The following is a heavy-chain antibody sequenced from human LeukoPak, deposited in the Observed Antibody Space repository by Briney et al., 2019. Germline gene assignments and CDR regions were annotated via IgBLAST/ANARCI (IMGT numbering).Heavy chain of an antibody. D-gene: IGHD3-10*01. J-gene: IGHJ4*02. V-gene: IGHV3-33*01. CDR3: AREYGSGSYDYLDY. Sequence: GGSLRLSCAASGFTFSSYDMHWVRQAPGKGLEWVAVIWYDGSNKYYADSVKGRFTISRDNSKNTLYLQMNSLRAEDTAVYYCAREYGSGSYDYLDYWGQGTLVTVSS. CDR1: GFTFSSYD. CDR2: IWYDGSNK.